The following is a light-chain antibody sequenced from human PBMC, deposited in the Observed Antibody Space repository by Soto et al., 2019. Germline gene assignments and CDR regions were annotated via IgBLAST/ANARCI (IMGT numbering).Light chain of an antibody. CDR2: DAS. V-gene: IGKV3-11*01. J-gene: IGKJ2*01. CDR3: QQRMKRPPT. CDR1: QSVSTA. Sequence: EVVLTQSPVTLSLSPGDRAALSCRASQSVSTAVAWYQQKPGQAPRLLIYDASDRATGVPARFSGSGSGTDFTLTISSLEPEDFAVYFCQQRMKRPPTFGQGTKLDI.